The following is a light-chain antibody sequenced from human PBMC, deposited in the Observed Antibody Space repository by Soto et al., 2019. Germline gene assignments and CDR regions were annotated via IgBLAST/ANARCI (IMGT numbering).Light chain of an antibody. CDR2: GAS. CDR1: QSITNN. Sequence: EIVMTQSPATLSVSLWERATLXXRASQSITNNLAWYQQKPGQVPRLVXYGASTRATGIPARFSGSGSGTEFTLTISSLQSEDFAVYYCQQYNDWPPITFGQGTRLEIK. J-gene: IGKJ5*01. V-gene: IGKV3-15*01. CDR3: QQYNDWPPIT.